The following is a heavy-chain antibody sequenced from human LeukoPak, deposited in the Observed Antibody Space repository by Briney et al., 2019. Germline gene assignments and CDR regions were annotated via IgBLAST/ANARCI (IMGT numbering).Heavy chain of an antibody. Sequence: GGSLRLSCAASGFTFSSYGMHWVRQAPGKGLEWVAFIRYDGSNKYYADSVKGRFTISRDNSKNTLYLQMNSLRAEDTVVYYCAKDGTRTYDFWSGPHFYYYYMDVWGKGTTVTVSS. D-gene: IGHD3-3*01. J-gene: IGHJ6*03. CDR2: IRYDGSNK. CDR3: AKDGTRTYDFWSGPHFYYYYMDV. V-gene: IGHV3-30*02. CDR1: GFTFSSYG.